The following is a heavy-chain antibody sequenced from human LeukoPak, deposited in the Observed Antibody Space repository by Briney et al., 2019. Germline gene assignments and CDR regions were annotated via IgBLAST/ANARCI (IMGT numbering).Heavy chain of an antibody. Sequence: GGSLRLSCAASGFTFSSYAMSWVRQAPGKGLEWVSAISGSGGSTYYADSVKGRFTISRDNSKNTLYLQMNSLRAEDTAVYYCAPTAPYYDYVWGRYRFDYWGQGTLVTVSS. J-gene: IGHJ4*02. D-gene: IGHD3-16*02. CDR1: GFTFSSYA. V-gene: IGHV3-23*01. CDR3: APTAPYYDYVWGRYRFDY. CDR2: ISGSGGST.